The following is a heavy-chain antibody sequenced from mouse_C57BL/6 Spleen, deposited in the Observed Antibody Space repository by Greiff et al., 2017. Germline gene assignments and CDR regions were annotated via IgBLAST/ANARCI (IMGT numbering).Heavy chain of an antibody. CDR3: ARSPACDDGSSLYYFDD. CDR1: GYTFTDYN. CDR2: INPNNGGT. J-gene: IGHJ2*01. Sequence: VQLQQSGPELVKPGASVKMSCKASGYTFTDYNMHWVKQSHGKSLEWIGYINPNNGGTSYNQKFKGKATLTVNKSSSTAYMERRGLTSEDSAVYYCARSPACDDGSSLYYFDDGGQGTTLTVSS. V-gene: IGHV1-22*01. D-gene: IGHD1-1*01.